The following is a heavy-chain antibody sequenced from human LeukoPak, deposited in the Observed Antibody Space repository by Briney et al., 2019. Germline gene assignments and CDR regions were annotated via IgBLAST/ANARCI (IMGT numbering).Heavy chain of an antibody. CDR3: AKIIVVVPAATDFFDY. J-gene: IGHJ4*02. Sequence: PGGSLRLSCAASGFTFSSYGMHWVRQAPGKGLEWVAFIRYVGSNKYYADYVKGRFTISRDNSKNTLYLQMNSLRAEDTAVYYCAKIIVVVPAATDFFDYWGQGTLVTVSS. CDR1: GFTFSSYG. CDR2: IRYVGSNK. D-gene: IGHD2-2*01. V-gene: IGHV3-30*02.